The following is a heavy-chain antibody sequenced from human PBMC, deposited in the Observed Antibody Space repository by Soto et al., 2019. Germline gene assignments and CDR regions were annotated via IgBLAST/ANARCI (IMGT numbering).Heavy chain of an antibody. Sequence: ASVKVSCKASGYTFTSYYMHWVRQAPGQGLEWMGIINPSGGSTSYAQKFQGRVTMTRDTSTSTVYMELSSLRSEDTAVYYCARDRRRDGYKLQARPHFDYWGQATLVTVSS. CDR2: INPSGGST. CDR1: GYTFTSYY. CDR3: ARDRRRDGYKLQARPHFDY. D-gene: IGHD5-12*01. V-gene: IGHV1-46*01. J-gene: IGHJ4*02.